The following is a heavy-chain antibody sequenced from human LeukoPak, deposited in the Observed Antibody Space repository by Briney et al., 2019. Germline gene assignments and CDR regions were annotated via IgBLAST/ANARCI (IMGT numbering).Heavy chain of an antibody. V-gene: IGHV4-34*01. Sequence: PSETLSLTCAVYGGSFSGYYWSWIRQPPGKGLEWIGEINHSGSTNYNPSLKSRVTISVDTSKNQFTLKLSSVTAADTAVYYCARFFPNLYYFDYWGQGTLVTVSS. CDR1: GGSFSGYY. CDR3: ARFFPNLYYFDY. CDR2: INHSGST. D-gene: IGHD1-14*01. J-gene: IGHJ4*02.